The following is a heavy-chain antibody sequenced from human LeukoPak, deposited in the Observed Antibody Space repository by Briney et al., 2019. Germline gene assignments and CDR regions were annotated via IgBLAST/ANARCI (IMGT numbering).Heavy chain of an antibody. CDR3: ARDWNDILTGYGTDY. CDR2: INPNSGVT. D-gene: IGHD3-9*01. V-gene: IGHV1-2*02. Sequence: ASVKVTCKASAYTFTVYYMHWVRQAPGQGLEWMGWINPNSGVTNYAQNFQGRVTMTRDTSINTAYMDLSRLRSDDTAIYYCARDWNDILTGYGTDYWGQGTLVTVSS. J-gene: IGHJ4*02. CDR1: AYTFTVYY.